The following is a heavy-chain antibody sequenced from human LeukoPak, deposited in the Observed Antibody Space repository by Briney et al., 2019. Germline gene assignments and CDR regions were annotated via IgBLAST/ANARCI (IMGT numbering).Heavy chain of an antibody. CDR3: ARDRCSSTSCQFDY. Sequence: GGSLRLSCAASGFTFSNAWMNWVRQAPGKGLEWVGRIKSKTDGGTTDYAAPVKGRFTISRDDSKNTLYLQMNSLKTEDTAVYYCARDRCSSTSCQFDYWGQGTLVIVSS. D-gene: IGHD2-2*01. CDR2: IKSKTDGGTT. CDR1: GFTFSNAW. J-gene: IGHJ4*02. V-gene: IGHV3-15*07.